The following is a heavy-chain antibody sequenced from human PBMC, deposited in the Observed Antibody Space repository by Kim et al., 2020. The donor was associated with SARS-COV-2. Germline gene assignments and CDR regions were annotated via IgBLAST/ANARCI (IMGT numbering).Heavy chain of an antibody. CDR3: ARERLIAARRTGYYYMDV. CDR2: INHSGST. D-gene: IGHD6-6*01. J-gene: IGHJ6*03. V-gene: IGHV4-34*01. CDR1: GGSFSGYY. Sequence: SETLSLTCAVYGGSFSGYYWSWIRQPPGKGLEWIGEINHSGSTNYNPSLKSRVTISVDTSKNQFSLKLSSVTAADTAVYYCARERLIAARRTGYYYMDVWGKGTPVTVSS.